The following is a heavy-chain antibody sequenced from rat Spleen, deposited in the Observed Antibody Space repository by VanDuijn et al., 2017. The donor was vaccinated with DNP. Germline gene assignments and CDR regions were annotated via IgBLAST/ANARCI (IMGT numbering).Heavy chain of an antibody. D-gene: IGHD1-2*01. CDR3: ARYSTSFVMDA. J-gene: IGHJ4*01. V-gene: IGHV2-43*01. CDR1: GLSLTSYH. CDR2: MWTGGGT. Sequence: QVQLRESGPGLVQPSQTLSLTCTVSGLSLTSYHVSWVRQPPGRGLEWMGVMWTGGGTAYNSLLKSRLSISRDTSKSQVFLKMNSLQTEDTATYYCARYSTSFVMDAWGQGASVTVSS.